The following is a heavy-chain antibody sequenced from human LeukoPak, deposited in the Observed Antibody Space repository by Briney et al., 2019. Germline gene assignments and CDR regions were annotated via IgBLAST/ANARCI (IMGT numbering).Heavy chain of an antibody. CDR1: GFTFSSYA. CDR3: ARDPPYSSSSDVSFYFDY. D-gene: IGHD6-6*01. V-gene: IGHV3-23*01. Sequence: GGSLRLSCAASGFTFSSYAMSWVRQAPGKGLEWVSAISGSGGSTSYAQKFRGRVTMTRDTSTSTVYMELSSLRSEDTAVYYCARDPPYSSSSDVSFYFDYWGQGTLVTVSS. CDR2: ISGSGGST. J-gene: IGHJ4*02.